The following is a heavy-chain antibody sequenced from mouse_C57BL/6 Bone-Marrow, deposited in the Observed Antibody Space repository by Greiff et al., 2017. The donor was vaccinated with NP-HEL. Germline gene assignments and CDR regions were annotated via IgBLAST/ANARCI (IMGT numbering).Heavy chain of an antibody. D-gene: IGHD1-1*02. CDR2: INPNSGYT. CDR3: ARGGRWYFDV. V-gene: IGHV1-7*01. Sequence: VQLQQSGAELVKPGASVKMSCKASGYTFTSYGMNWVKQSPGQGLEWIGYINPNSGYTKYNQKFKDKATLTADKSSSTAYMQLSSLTYEDSAVYYCARGGRWYFDVWGTGTTVTVSS. J-gene: IGHJ1*03. CDR1: GYTFTSYG.